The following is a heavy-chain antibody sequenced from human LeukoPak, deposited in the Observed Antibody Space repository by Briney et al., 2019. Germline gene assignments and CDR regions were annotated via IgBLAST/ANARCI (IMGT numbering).Heavy chain of an antibody. V-gene: IGHV4-39*07. CDR2: IYYSGST. CDR3: ARSARWFGELLGGWFDP. Sequence: SETLSLTCTVSGGSISSSSYYWGWIRQPPGKGLEWIGSIYYSGSTYYNPSLKSRVTISVDTSKNQLSLKLSSVTAADTAVYYCARSARWFGELLGGWFDPWGQGTLVTVSS. J-gene: IGHJ5*02. CDR1: GGSISSSSYY. D-gene: IGHD3-10*01.